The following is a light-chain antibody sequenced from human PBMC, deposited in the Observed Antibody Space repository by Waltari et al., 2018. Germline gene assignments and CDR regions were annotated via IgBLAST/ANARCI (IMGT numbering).Light chain of an antibody. CDR2: TNN. Sequence: QSVLTQPPSASGTPAQRVTIPCSGSTSNIGSNTVNWYQQLPGTAPKLPIYTNNQRPSGVPDRFSGSKSGTSASLAISGLQSEDEADYYCAAWDDSLSAPVFGGGTKLTVL. J-gene: IGLJ3*02. CDR1: TSNIGSNT. CDR3: AAWDDSLSAPV. V-gene: IGLV1-44*01.